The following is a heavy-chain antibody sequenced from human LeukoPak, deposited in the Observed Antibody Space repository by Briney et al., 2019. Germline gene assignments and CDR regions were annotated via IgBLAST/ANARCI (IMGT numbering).Heavy chain of an antibody. Sequence: PSGTLSLTCAVSGGSISSSNWWSWVRQPPGKGLEWIGEIYHSGSTNYNPSLKSRVTISVDKSKNQFSLKLSSVTAADTAVYYCARLNERNYYGSGSYYNFDYWGQGTLVTVSS. D-gene: IGHD3-10*01. CDR1: GGSISSSNW. CDR2: IYHSGST. V-gene: IGHV4-4*02. J-gene: IGHJ4*02. CDR3: ARLNERNYYGSGSYYNFDY.